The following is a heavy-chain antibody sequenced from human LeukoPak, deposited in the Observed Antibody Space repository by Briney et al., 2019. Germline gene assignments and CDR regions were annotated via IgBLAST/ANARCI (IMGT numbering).Heavy chain of an antibody. D-gene: IGHD6-13*01. V-gene: IGHV3-64D*06. Sequence: GGSLRLSCSASGXTFSTYAMHWVRQAPGKGLEYVSGITSNGDSTYYADSVKGRFTISRDNSKNTLYLQMSSLRVEDTAVYYCVKGRSSWYADALDIWGQGTMVTVSS. CDR2: ITSNGDST. CDR1: GXTFSTYA. CDR3: VKGRSSWYADALDI. J-gene: IGHJ3*02.